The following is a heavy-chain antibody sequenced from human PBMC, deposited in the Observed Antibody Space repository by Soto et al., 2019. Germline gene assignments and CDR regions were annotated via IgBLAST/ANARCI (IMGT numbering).Heavy chain of an antibody. CDR1: GYTFTSYY. Sequence: ASVKVSCKASGYTFTSYYMHWVRQAPGQGLEWMGIINPSGGSTSYAQKFQGRVTMTRDTSTSTVYMELSSLRSEDTAVYYCARGYYDSSGYYTAGSQSDYWGKGTLVTVSS. D-gene: IGHD3-22*01. V-gene: IGHV1-46*01. CDR3: ARGYYDSSGYYTAGSQSDY. CDR2: INPSGGST. J-gene: IGHJ4*02.